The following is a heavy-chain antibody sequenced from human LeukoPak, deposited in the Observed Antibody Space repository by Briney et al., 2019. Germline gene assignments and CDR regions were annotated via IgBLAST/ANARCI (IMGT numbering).Heavy chain of an antibody. Sequence: SETPSLTCTVSGGSISSYYWSWIRQPPGKGLEWIGYIYYSGSTIYNPSLKSRVTISVDTSKNQFSLKLSSVTAADTAVYYCARGPALYYFDYWGQGTLVTVSS. CDR3: ARGPALYYFDY. CDR1: GGSISSYY. CDR2: IYYSGST. V-gene: IGHV4-59*01. J-gene: IGHJ4*02.